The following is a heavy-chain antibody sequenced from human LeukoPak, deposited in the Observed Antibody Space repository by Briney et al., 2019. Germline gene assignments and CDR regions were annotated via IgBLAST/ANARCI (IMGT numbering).Heavy chain of an antibody. J-gene: IGHJ6*03. V-gene: IGHV4-59*01. Sequence: PSETLSLTCTVSGGSISSYYWSWIRQPPGKGLEWLGYIYTSGSTNYNPSLKSRVTISVDTSKNQFSLRLTSVTAADTAVYYCGRDALVGYFSYYYIDVWGKGTTVTVSS. CDR1: GGSISSYY. CDR3: GRDALVGYFSYYYIDV. CDR2: IYTSGST. D-gene: IGHD2-15*01.